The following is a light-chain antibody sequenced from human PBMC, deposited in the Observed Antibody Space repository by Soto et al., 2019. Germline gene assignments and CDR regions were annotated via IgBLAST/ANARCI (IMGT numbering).Light chain of an antibody. CDR1: QSISSY. V-gene: IGKV1-39*01. Sequence: DIQMTQSPSSLSSSVGDRVTITFRASQSISSYLNWYQQKPGKAPKLLIYAASSLQSGVPSRFSGSGSGTDFTLTISSLQPEDFATYSCQQSYSTPRTFGQGTRLEIK. CDR2: AAS. J-gene: IGKJ5*01. CDR3: QQSYSTPRT.